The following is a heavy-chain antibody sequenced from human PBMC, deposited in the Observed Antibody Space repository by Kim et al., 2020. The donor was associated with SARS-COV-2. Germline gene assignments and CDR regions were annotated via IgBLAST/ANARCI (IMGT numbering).Heavy chain of an antibody. CDR1: GYTFSDYY. V-gene: IGHV1-2*02. Sequence: ASVKVSCKASGYTFSDYYMHWVRQAPGQGLEGVGWINPKSGVTNYAQKFQGRVTMTRDTSISTAYMEMRRLRSDDTAVYYCARDDHYYGSGEDNYWGQGTLVTVSS. D-gene: IGHD3-10*01. CDR2: INPKSGVT. J-gene: IGHJ4*02. CDR3: ARDDHYYGSGEDNY.